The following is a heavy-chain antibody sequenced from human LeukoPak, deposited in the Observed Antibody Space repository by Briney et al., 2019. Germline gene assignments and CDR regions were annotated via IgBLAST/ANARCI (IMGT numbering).Heavy chain of an antibody. Sequence: GGSLRLSCVASGFTFSSYAMSWVRQAPGKGLEWVSAISGSGGSTYYADSVKGRFTISRDNSKNTLYLQMNSLRTEDTAVYYCARVPSIYYYYYMDVWGKGTTVTVSS. CDR1: GFTFSSYA. D-gene: IGHD3-10*01. J-gene: IGHJ6*03. V-gene: IGHV3-23*01. CDR3: ARVPSIYYYYYMDV. CDR2: ISGSGGST.